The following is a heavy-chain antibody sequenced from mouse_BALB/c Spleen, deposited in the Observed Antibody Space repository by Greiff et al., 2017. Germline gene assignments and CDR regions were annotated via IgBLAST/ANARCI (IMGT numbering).Heavy chain of an antibody. V-gene: IGHV2-2*02. CDR2: IWSGGST. J-gene: IGHJ4*01. CDR3: AAIYDGYNAMDY. CDR1: GFSLTSYG. D-gene: IGHD2-3*01. Sequence: QVQLKESGPGLVQPSQSLSITCTVSGFSLTSYGVHWVRQSPGKGLEWLGVIWSGGSTDYNAAFISRLSISKDNSKSQVFFKMNSLQANDTAIYYCAAIYDGYNAMDYWGQGTSVTVSS.